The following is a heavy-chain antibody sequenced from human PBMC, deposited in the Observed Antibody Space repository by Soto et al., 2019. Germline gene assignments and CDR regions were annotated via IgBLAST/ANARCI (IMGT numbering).Heavy chain of an antibody. Sequence: SVKVSCKASGGTFSSYAISWVRQAPGQGLEWMGGIIPIFGTANYAQKFQGRVTITADESTSTAYMELSSLRSEDTAVYYCAILAYCGSDCYGPLDYWGQGTLVTVSS. V-gene: IGHV1-69*13. D-gene: IGHD2-21*02. CDR1: GGTFSSYA. CDR2: IIPIFGTA. CDR3: AILAYCGSDCYGPLDY. J-gene: IGHJ4*02.